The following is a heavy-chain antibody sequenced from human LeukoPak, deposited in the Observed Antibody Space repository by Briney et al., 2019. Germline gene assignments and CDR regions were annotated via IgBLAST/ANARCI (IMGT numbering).Heavy chain of an antibody. CDR1: GFTFSAYG. J-gene: IGHJ4*02. CDR3: AKDRAAAAGTMIDY. D-gene: IGHD6-13*01. Sequence: GGSLRLSCAASGFTFSAYGMHWVRQAPGKGLEWVAFIRYDGSNKYYADSVKGRFTISRDNSKNTLYLQMNSLRTEDTAVYYCAKDRAAAAGTMIDYWGQGTLVTVSS. V-gene: IGHV3-30*02. CDR2: IRYDGSNK.